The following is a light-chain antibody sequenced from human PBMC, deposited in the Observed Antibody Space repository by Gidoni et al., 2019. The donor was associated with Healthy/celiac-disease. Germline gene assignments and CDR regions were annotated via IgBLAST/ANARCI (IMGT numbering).Light chain of an antibody. CDR2: WAS. V-gene: IGKV4-1*01. CDR3: QQYYSTPLT. Sequence: DIVMTQAPDSLAGSLGERATINCKSSQSVLSSSNNKNYLAWYQQKPGQPPKLLIYWASTRESGVPDRFSGSGSGTDFTLTISSLQAEDVAVYYCQQYYSTPLTFGGXTKVEIK. CDR1: QSVLSSSNNKNY. J-gene: IGKJ4*01.